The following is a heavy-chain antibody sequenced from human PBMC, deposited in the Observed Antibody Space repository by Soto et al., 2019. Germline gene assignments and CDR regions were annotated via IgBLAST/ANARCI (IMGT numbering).Heavy chain of an antibody. CDR3: ARSHYPYGLHIDY. V-gene: IGHV4-39*01. Sequence: ASETLSLTCSVSGDSITTNGYYWGWIRQPPGKGLQWIGNVYWTGSTFSHPSLTSRVFISVDTSKNEFSLRLTSVTAADTAVYYCARSHYPYGLHIDYWGPGTLVTVSS. CDR1: GDSITTNGYY. J-gene: IGHJ4*02. D-gene: IGHD3-10*01. CDR2: VYWTGST.